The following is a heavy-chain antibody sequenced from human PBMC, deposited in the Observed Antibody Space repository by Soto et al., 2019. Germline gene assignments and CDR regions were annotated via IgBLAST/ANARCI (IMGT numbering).Heavy chain of an antibody. CDR1: GYTFTSYG. D-gene: IGHD3-3*01. CDR2: ISAYNGNT. Sequence: ASVKVSCKASGYTFTSYGISWVRQAPGQGLEWMGWISAYNGNTNYAQKLQGRVTMTTDTSTSTAYMELRSLRSDDTAVYYCARVRFVEWLFGNWFDPWGQGTLVTVSS. CDR3: ARVRFVEWLFGNWFDP. V-gene: IGHV1-18*01. J-gene: IGHJ5*02.